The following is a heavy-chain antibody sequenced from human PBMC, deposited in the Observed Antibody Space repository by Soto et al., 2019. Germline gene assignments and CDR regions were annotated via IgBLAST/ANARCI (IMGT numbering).Heavy chain of an antibody. V-gene: IGHV3-73*02. D-gene: IGHD2-15*01. J-gene: IGHJ2*01. Sequence: EVQLVESGGGLVQPGGSLKLSCAASGFTFSGSAMHWVRQASGKGLEWVGRIRSKANSYATAYAASVKGRFTISRDDSKNTLYLQMNSLRAEDTAVYYCAKAGSGCSGGSCYTYWYFDLWGRGTLVTVSS. CDR2: IRSKANSYAT. CDR1: GFTFSGSA. CDR3: AKAGSGCSGGSCYTYWYFDL.